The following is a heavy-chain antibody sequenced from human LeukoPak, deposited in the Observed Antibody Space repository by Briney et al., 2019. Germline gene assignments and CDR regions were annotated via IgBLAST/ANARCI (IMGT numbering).Heavy chain of an antibody. CDR1: GFTFSYYG. CDR3: AKEYIVGATSYYYLDV. D-gene: IGHD1-26*01. V-gene: IGHV3-23*01. Sequence: GGSLRLSCAASGFTFSYYGMNWVRQAPGKGLEWVSGISGSGDRTYYEDSVKGRFTISRDNSKNTLYLQMNSLRAEDTAVYYCAKEYIVGATSYYYLDVWGTGTTVTVSS. J-gene: IGHJ6*03. CDR2: ISGSGDRT.